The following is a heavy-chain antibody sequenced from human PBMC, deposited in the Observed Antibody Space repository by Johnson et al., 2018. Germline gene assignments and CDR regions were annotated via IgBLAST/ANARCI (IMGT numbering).Heavy chain of an antibody. CDR1: GFTFSSYA. J-gene: IGHJ6*03. V-gene: IGHV3-30-3*01. CDR3: AREGPFYYMDV. CDR2: ISYDGSNK. Sequence: VQLVETGGGVVQPGRSLRLSCAASGFTFSSYAMHWVRQAPGKGLEWVAVISYDGSNKYYADSVKGRFTISRDNSKNTLYLQMNSLRAEDTAVYYCAREGPFYYMDVWGKGTTVTVSS.